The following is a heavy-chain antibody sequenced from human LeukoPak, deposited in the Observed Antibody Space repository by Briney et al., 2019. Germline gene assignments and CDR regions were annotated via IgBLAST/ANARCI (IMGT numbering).Heavy chain of an antibody. D-gene: IGHD2-15*01. CDR3: AKVQRLAQKDTSDY. V-gene: IGHV3-23*01. J-gene: IGHJ4*02. Sequence: GGSLRLSCAASGFTFSSYAMSWVRQAPGKGLEWASAISGSGGSTYYADSVKGRFTISRDNSKNTLYLQMNSLRAEDTAVYYCAKVQRLAQKDTSDYWGQGTLVTVSS. CDR2: ISGSGGST. CDR1: GFTFSSYA.